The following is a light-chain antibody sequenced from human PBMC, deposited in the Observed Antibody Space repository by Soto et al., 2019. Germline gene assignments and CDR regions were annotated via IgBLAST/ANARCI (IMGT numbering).Light chain of an antibody. V-gene: IGKV3-20*01. CDR1: QGVSGSY. CDR3: QQYVGSAGIT. Sequence: EIVLTQSPGTLALSPGERGTLSCRASQGVSGSYLAWYQQKPGQAPKLVIHGASSRAAGIPDRFNGTGSGTDFTLTISRLEPEDFAVYYCQQYVGSAGITFGQGTRLEIK. CDR2: GAS. J-gene: IGKJ5*01.